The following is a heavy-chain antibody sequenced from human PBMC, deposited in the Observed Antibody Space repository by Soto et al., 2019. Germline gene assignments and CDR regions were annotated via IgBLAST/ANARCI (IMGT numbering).Heavy chain of an antibody. CDR1: GFTFITYI. CDR2: ITSTATYI. V-gene: IGHV3-21*04. J-gene: IGHJ6*02. D-gene: IGHD2-15*01. CDR3: ARLGDCSGGSCYSLSYYGMDV. Sequence: GGSLRLSCAASGFTFITYIMNWVRQAPGKGLEWVSSITSTATYIYYADSVKGRFTISRDNAKKSLYLQWSSLKASDTAMYYCARLGDCSGGSCYSLSYYGMDVWGQGTTVTVSS.